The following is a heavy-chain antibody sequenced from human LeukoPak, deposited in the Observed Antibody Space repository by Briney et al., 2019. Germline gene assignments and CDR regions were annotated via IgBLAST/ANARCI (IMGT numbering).Heavy chain of an antibody. CDR3: ARPYYYDSSGYDLIRSNAFDI. J-gene: IGHJ3*02. D-gene: IGHD3-22*01. CDR2: IYPGDSDT. CDR1: GYSFTTHW. V-gene: IGHV5-51*01. Sequence: RGESLKISCKASGYSFTTHWIGWVRQMPGKGLEWMGIIYPGDSDTRYSPSFQGQVTISADKSISTAYLQWSSLKASDTAMYYCARPYYYDSSGYDLIRSNAFDIWGQGTMVTVSS.